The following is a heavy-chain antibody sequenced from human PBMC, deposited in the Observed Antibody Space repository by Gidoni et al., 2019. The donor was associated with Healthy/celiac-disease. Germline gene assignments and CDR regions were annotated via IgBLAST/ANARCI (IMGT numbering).Heavy chain of an antibody. J-gene: IGHJ4*02. CDR2: INHSGST. V-gene: IGHV4-34*01. CDR3: ARSARAPRTSVGTWERYCSGGSCYFGFGEFDY. D-gene: IGHD2-15*01. CDR1: GGSFSGYY. Sequence: QVQLQQWGAGLLKPSETLSLTCAVDGGSFSGYYGRWLRQPPGQGLEWIGEINHSGSTNYNPSLKSRVTISVDTSKNQFSLKLSSVTAADTAVYYCARSARAPRTSVGTWERYCSGGSCYFGFGEFDYWGQGTLVTVSS.